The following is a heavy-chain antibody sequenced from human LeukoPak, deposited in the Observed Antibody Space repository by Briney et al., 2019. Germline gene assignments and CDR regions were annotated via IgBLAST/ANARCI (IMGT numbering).Heavy chain of an antibody. J-gene: IGHJ4*02. V-gene: IGHV3-74*01. CDR3: ARGAAPDLYYFDY. CDR2: INTEGGST. D-gene: IGHD6-13*01. Sequence: PGGSLRLSCAASGFTFSRYWMHWVRQAPGKGLVWLSRINTEGGSTNYADSVKGRFTISRDNAKNTLYLQLDSLRADDTAVYYGARGAAPDLYYFDYWAQGTLVTVSS. CDR1: GFTFSRYW.